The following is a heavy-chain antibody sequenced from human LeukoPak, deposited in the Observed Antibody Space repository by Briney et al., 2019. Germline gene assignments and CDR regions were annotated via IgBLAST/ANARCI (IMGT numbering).Heavy chain of an antibody. CDR3: ARHERSAENLDY. CDR1: GASISNYY. CDR2: VSYSGRT. J-gene: IGHJ4*02. D-gene: IGHD1-1*01. Sequence: KTSETLSLTCTVSGASISNYYWSWIRQPPGKGLECIGYVSYSGRTNHNPSLKSRVTISADTSKNQFSLKLTSVTAADTAVYYCARHERSAENLDYWGQGTLVTVSS. V-gene: IGHV4-59*08.